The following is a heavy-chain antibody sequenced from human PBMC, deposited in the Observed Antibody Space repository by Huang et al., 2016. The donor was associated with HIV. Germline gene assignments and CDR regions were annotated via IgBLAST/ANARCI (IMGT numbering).Heavy chain of an antibody. J-gene: IGHJ2*01. CDR3: ARASWYEPRSWYFGL. D-gene: IGHD6-13*01. CDR1: GGSVSGHY. CDR2: INDNGYT. Sequence: QVQLQQWGAGLLKPSETLSLTCSVYGGSVSGHYWSRIRQPPGKGLEWIAEINDNGYTNYNPSLKSRVTISVHTSRNQFSLKLNSVTAADAAVYYCARASWYEPRSWYFGLWGRGTLVTVSS. V-gene: IGHV4-34*01.